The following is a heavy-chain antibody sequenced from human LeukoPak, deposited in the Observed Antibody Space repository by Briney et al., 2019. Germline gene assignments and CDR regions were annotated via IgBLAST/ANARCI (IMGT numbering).Heavy chain of an antibody. CDR2: ISSSSSYT. CDR3: ARDEGYCSGGSCYSNY. J-gene: IGHJ4*02. CDR1: GLTFSDYY. Sequence: AESRSLSCAAAGLTFSDYYMSWIRQAPGKGLEWVSSISSSSSYTNSADSVKGRFTISRDNAKNSLYLQMTSLRAEDPAVYYCARDEGYCSGGSCYSNYWGQGTLVTVSS. D-gene: IGHD2-15*01. V-gene: IGHV3-11*06.